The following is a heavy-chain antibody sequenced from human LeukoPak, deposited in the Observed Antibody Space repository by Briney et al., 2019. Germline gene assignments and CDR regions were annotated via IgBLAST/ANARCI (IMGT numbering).Heavy chain of an antibody. J-gene: IGHJ3*02. CDR1: GGSISSYY. CDR2: IYTSGST. CDR3: ARDPGTIRQRAFDI. V-gene: IGHV4-4*07. Sequence: SETLSLTCTVSGGSISSYYWSWIRQPAGKGLEWIGRIYTSGSTNYNPSLKSRVTMSVDTSKNQFSLKLSSVTAADTAVYYCARDPGTIRQRAFDIWGQGTMVTVSS. D-gene: IGHD3-3*01.